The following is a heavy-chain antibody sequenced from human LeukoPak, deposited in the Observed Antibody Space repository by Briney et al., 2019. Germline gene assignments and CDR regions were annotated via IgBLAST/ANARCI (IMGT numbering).Heavy chain of an antibody. Sequence: ASVKVSCKASGGTFSSYAISWVRQAPGQGLEWMGGIIPIFGTANYVQKFQGRVTITTDESTSTAYMELSSLRSEDTAVYYCARSAYCGGDCYFDHSNRPSVNLNYYYMDVWGKGTTVTVSS. D-gene: IGHD2-21*02. CDR3: ARSAYCGGDCYFDHSNRPSVNLNYYYMDV. V-gene: IGHV1-69*05. CDR2: IIPIFGTA. CDR1: GGTFSSYA. J-gene: IGHJ6*03.